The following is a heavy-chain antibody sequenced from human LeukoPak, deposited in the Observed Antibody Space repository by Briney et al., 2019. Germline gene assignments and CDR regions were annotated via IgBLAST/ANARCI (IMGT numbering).Heavy chain of an antibody. D-gene: IGHD3-10*01. CDR2: VGHSGTT. CDR1: GGSLNDYL. CDR3: ARELISSRAAFDT. J-gene: IGHJ3*02. V-gene: IGHV4-34*01. Sequence: KSSETLSLTCAVYGGSLNDYLWSWIRQPPGRGLEWIGEVGHSGTTNYNPSLKSRVTISVDTSKNQFSLKLTSVTAADTAVYYCARELISSRAAFDTWGQGTVVTVSS.